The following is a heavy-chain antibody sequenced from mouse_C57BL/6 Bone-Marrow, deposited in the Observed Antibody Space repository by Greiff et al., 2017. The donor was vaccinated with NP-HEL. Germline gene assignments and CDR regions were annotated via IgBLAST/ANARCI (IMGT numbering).Heavy chain of an antibody. Sequence: EVQLQESGPGLVKPSQSLSLTCSVTGYSITSGYYWNWIRQFPGNKLEWMGYISYDGSNNYNPSLKNRITITRDTSKNQFFLKLNSVTTEDTATYYCAREGRYFDVWGTGTPVTVSS. V-gene: IGHV3-6*01. CDR1: GYSITSGYY. CDR3: AREGRYFDV. CDR2: ISYDGSN. J-gene: IGHJ1*03.